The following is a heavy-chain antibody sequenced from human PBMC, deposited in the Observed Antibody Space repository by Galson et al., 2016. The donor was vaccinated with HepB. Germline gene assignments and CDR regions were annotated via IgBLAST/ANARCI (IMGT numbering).Heavy chain of an antibody. Sequence: SLRLSCAASGFTFSDYGIHWVRQAPGKGLEWVAVLSFDGINKYYADSVKGRFTISRDNSKNTVYLQMNSLRAEDTAIYYCARDGISSLDQWGQGTLVTVSS. V-gene: IGHV3-30*03. CDR2: LSFDGINK. D-gene: IGHD2/OR15-2a*01. CDR3: ARDGISSLDQ. J-gene: IGHJ4*02. CDR1: GFTFSDYG.